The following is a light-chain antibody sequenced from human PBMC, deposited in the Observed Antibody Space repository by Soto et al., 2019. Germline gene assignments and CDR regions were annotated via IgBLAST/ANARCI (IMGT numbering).Light chain of an antibody. Sequence: DIVMTQSPLSLPVTPGEPASISCRSSQSLLHSNGYNYLDWYLQKPGQSPQLLIYLGYNRASGVPDRFSDSGSGTDFTLKISRVEAEDVGVYYCMQALQTPLTFGGGTKVEIK. CDR2: LGY. V-gene: IGKV2-28*01. CDR3: MQALQTPLT. CDR1: QSLLHSNGYNY. J-gene: IGKJ4*01.